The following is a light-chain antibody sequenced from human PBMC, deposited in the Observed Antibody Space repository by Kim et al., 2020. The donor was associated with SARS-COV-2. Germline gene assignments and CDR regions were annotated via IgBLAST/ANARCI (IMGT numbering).Light chain of an antibody. CDR2: QAS. J-gene: IGKJ1*01. Sequence: SASVGDTVTITCRASRSVHILLAWYQQIPGKAPKLLIHQASILQSGVPSRFSGRGSGSEFTLTINSLQSGDFATYYCQQYHTHSTFGQGTKVEIK. CDR1: RSVHIL. CDR3: QQYHTHST. V-gene: IGKV1-5*03.